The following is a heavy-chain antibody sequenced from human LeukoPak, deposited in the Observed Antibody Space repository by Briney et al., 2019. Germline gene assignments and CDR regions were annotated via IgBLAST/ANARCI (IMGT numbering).Heavy chain of an antibody. J-gene: IGHJ3*02. V-gene: IGHV1-18*04. CDR3: ARCSRYYYGSGSYYNSDDAFDI. Sequence: ASVKVSCKASGYTFTSYGISWVRQAPGQGLEWMEWISAYNGNTNYAQKLQGRVTMTTDTSTSTAYMELRSLRSDDTAVYYCARCSRYYYGSGSYYNSDDAFDIWGQGTMVTVSS. CDR2: ISAYNGNT. D-gene: IGHD3-10*01. CDR1: GYTFTSYG.